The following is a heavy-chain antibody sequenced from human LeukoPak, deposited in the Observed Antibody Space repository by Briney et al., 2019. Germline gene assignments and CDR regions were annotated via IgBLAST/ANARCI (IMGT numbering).Heavy chain of an antibody. CDR3: ARNLPYNYYGSGSYYTAIDY. CDR1: GFTFSSYS. Sequence: GGSLRLSCAAPGFTFSSYSMNWVRQAPGKGLEWVSSISRSSSYIYYADSVKGRFTISRDNAKNSLYLQMNSLRAEDTAVYYCARNLPYNYYGSGSYYTAIDYWGQGTPVTVSS. V-gene: IGHV3-21*01. CDR2: ISRSSSYI. D-gene: IGHD3-10*01. J-gene: IGHJ4*02.